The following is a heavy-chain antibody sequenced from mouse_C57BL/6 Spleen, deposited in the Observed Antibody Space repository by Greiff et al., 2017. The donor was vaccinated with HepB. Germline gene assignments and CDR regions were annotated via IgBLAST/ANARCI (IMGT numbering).Heavy chain of an antibody. V-gene: IGHV5-9-1*02. CDR1: GFTFSSYA. J-gene: IGHJ1*03. CDR2: ISSGGDYI. Sequence: EVKLVESGEGLVKPGGSLKLSCAASGFTFSSYAMSWVRQTPEKRLEWVAYISSGGDYIYYADTVKGRFTISRDNARNTLYLQMSSLKSEDTAMYYCTREGTYYSNTGYFDVWGTGTTVTVSS. D-gene: IGHD2-5*01. CDR3: TREGTYYSNTGYFDV.